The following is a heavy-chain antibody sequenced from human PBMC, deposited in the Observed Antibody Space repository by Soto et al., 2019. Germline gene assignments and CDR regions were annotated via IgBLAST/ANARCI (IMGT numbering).Heavy chain of an antibody. D-gene: IGHD1-7*01. CDR3: ARAGNWNYDY. CDR1: GFTFSRYG. CDR2: IWYDGSNK. V-gene: IGHV3-33*01. J-gene: IGHJ4*02. Sequence: QVQLVESGGGVVQPGRSLRLSCAASGFTFSRYGMHWVRQAPGKGLEWVAVIWYDGSNKYYADSVKGRFTISRDNSKNTLYLQMNSLRVEATAVYYCARAGNWNYDYWGQGTLVTVSS.